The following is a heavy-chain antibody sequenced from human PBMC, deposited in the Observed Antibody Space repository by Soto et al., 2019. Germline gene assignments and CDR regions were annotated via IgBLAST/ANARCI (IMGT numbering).Heavy chain of an antibody. Sequence: XETLSLTCAVSGDSISSRVWWSWVRQPPGKGLEWIGEIYHTESTVYNPSLKSRVTISVDKSKNQFSLNLDSVTAADTAVYYCARYDFGTFDDWGRGILVTVSS. J-gene: IGHJ4*02. D-gene: IGHD4-17*01. CDR1: GDSISSRVW. CDR2: IYHTEST. CDR3: ARYDFGTFDD. V-gene: IGHV4-4*02.